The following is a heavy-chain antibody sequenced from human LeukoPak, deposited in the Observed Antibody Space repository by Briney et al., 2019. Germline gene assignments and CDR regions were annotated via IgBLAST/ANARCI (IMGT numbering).Heavy chain of an antibody. D-gene: IGHD2-21*02. Sequence: ASVKVSCKASGYTFTGYYMHWVRQAPGQGLEWMGWINPNSGGTNYAQKFQGRVTMTRDTSTSTAYMELSRLRSDDTAVYYCARGPTYCGGDCYSYDAFDIWGQGTMVTVSS. CDR2: INPNSGGT. J-gene: IGHJ3*02. V-gene: IGHV1-2*02. CDR1: GYTFTGYY. CDR3: ARGPTYCGGDCYSYDAFDI.